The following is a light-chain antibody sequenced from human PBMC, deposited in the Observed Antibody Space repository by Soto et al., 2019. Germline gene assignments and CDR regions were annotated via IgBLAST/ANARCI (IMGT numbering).Light chain of an antibody. J-gene: IGKJ2*01. CDR1: QGIGHD. V-gene: IGKV1-17*01. CDR2: AAS. Sequence: DIPMTQSPSSLSASVGDRVTITCRTSQGIGHDLSWYQQKPGKAPKRLIYAASSFQSGVPSKFSGSGSGTEFTLTISSLQPEDFATYYCLQHNDYPYTFGQGTKLEIK. CDR3: LQHNDYPYT.